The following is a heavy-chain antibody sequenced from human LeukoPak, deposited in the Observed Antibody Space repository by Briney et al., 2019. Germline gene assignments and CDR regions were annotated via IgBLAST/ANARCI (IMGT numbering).Heavy chain of an antibody. D-gene: IGHD3-22*01. CDR2: ISAYNGNP. Sequence: ASVQVSCKASGYSFTNYGISWVRQAPGQGLEWMGWISAYNGNPSYAQKLQGRVTMTTDTSTSTAYMELRSLRSDDTAVYYCARDCDRSGYYCYWGQGTLVTVSS. CDR1: GYSFTNYG. J-gene: IGHJ4*02. CDR3: ARDCDRSGYYCY. V-gene: IGHV1-18*01.